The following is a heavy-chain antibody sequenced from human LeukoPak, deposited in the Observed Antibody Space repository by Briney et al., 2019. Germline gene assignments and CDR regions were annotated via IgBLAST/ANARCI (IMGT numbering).Heavy chain of an antibody. CDR3: AKAYSSSWYYFGY. J-gene: IGHJ4*02. CDR2: ISGNGGST. Sequence: GGSLRLSCAASGFMFRSYAMSWVRQAPGRGLEWVSVISGNGGSTHYADSVKGRFTISRDNSKNALYLQMNSLRAEDTAIYYCAKAYSSSWYYFGYWGQGTVVTVSS. CDR1: GFMFRSYA. V-gene: IGHV3-23*01. D-gene: IGHD6-13*01.